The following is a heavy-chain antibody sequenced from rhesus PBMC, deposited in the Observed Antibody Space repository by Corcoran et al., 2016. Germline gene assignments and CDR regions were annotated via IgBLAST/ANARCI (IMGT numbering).Heavy chain of an antibody. D-gene: IGHD2-21*01. J-gene: IGHJ6*01. CDR1: GYTFTSYS. Sequence: QVQLVQSGAELKQPGASVKLSCKASGYTFTSYSMHWVRQAPGQGLEGIGLISPYNGNKSYAQNCQGRATITTDTSTSTGYMELSSLRSEDTAVYDCTRGGYCTGSGCYGLDSWGQGVVVTVSS. CDR2: ISPYNGNK. V-gene: IGHV1-180*01. CDR3: TRGGYCTGSGCYGLDS.